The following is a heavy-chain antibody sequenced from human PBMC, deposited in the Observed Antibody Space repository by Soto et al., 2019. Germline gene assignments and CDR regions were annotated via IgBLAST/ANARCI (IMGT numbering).Heavy chain of an antibody. CDR2: IWYDGSNK. CDR1: GFTFSSYG. CDR3: AREWSSSSVGCCAFDI. J-gene: IGHJ3*02. V-gene: IGHV3-33*01. D-gene: IGHD6-6*01. Sequence: QVQLVESGGGVVQPGRSLRLSCAASGFTFSSYGMHWVRQAPGKGLEWVAVIWYDGSNKYYADYVKGRFTISRDNSKNTLYLQMNSLRAEDTAVYYCAREWSSSSVGCCAFDIWGQGTMVTVSS.